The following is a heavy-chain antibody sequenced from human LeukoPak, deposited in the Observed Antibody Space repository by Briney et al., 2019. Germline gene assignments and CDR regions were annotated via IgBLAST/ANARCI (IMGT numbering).Heavy chain of an antibody. D-gene: IGHD3-3*01. CDR1: GYTFTSYG. Sequence: GASVKVSCKASGYTFTSYGFSWVRQAPGQGLEWMGWINPNSGGTNYAQKFQGRVTMTRDTSISTAYMELSRLRSDDTAVYYCARDGVTIFGVAHYYMDVWGKGTTVTVSS. V-gene: IGHV1-2*02. CDR3: ARDGVTIFGVAHYYMDV. J-gene: IGHJ6*03. CDR2: INPNSGGT.